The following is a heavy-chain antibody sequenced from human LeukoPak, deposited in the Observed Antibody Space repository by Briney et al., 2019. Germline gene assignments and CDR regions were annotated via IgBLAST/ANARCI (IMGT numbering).Heavy chain of an antibody. J-gene: IGHJ4*02. CDR2: INTNTGNP. V-gene: IGHV7-4-1*02. CDR3: ARNNAGGEGRFSY. Sequence: ASVKVSCKASGYSFIKYDMNWVRQAPGQGLEWMGWINTNTGNPTYAQGFTGRFVFSLDTSVSTAYLQISSLKAEDTAVYYCARNNAGGEGRFSYWGQGTLVTVSS. CDR1: GYSFIKYD. D-gene: IGHD3-10*01.